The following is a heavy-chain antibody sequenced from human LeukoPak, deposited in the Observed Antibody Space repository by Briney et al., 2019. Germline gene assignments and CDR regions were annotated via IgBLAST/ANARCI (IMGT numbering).Heavy chain of an antibody. CDR3: ARGSTVTIFDY. V-gene: IGHV4-31*03. CDR2: IYYSGST. J-gene: IGHJ4*02. CDR1: GGSFSSGGYY. D-gene: IGHD4-17*01. Sequence: PSETLSLTCTVSGGSFSSGGYYWSWIRQHPGKGLEWIGYIYYSGSTYYNPSLKSRATISVDTSKNQFSLKLSSVTAADTAVYYCARGSTVTIFDYWGQGTLVTVSS.